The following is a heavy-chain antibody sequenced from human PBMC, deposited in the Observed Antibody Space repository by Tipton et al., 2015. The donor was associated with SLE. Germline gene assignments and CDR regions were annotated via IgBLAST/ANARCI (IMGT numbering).Heavy chain of an antibody. J-gene: IGHJ1*01. D-gene: IGHD3-10*01. Sequence: SLRLSCAASGFTFSSYSMNWVRQAPGKGLEWVSYISSSSSTIYYADSVKGRFTISRDNAKNSLYLQMNSLRAEDTAVYYCARDRRGASVPRDFQHWGQGTLVTVSS. CDR2: ISSSSSTI. V-gene: IGHV3-48*01. CDR1: GFTFSSYS. CDR3: ARDRRGASVPRDFQH.